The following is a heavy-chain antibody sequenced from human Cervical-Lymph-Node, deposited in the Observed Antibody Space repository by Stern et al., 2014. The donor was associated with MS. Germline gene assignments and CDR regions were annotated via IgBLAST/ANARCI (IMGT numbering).Heavy chain of an antibody. Sequence: VQLVESGAEVKKPGSSVTVSCKASGGTFSSYAISWVRQPPGQGLEWMGGVLPIFGTANYDQKFQGRVTITADESTRTAYMELSSLRSEDTAVYYCARLSGDLYYYGMDVWGQGTTVTVSS. CDR3: ARLSGDLYYYGMDV. CDR2: VLPIFGTA. J-gene: IGHJ6*02. CDR1: GGTFSSYA. D-gene: IGHD3-10*01. V-gene: IGHV1-69*01.